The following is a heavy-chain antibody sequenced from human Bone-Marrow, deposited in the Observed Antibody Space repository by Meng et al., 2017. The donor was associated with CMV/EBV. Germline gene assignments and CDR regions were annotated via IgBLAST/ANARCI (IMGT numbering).Heavy chain of an antibody. CDR3: ARDTENDFNAFDI. Sequence: SETLSLTCTVSGGSVSSGSYYWSWIRQPPGKGLEWIGYIYYSGSTNYNPSLKSRVTISVDTSKNQFSLKLSSVTAADTAVYYCARDTENDFNAFDIWGRGTMVTVSS. CDR1: GGSVSSGSYY. D-gene: IGHD3-3*01. J-gene: IGHJ3*02. V-gene: IGHV4-61*01. CDR2: IYYSGST.